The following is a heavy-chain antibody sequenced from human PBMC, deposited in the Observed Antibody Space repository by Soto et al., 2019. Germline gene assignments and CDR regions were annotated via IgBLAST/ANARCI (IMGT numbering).Heavy chain of an antibody. D-gene: IGHD5-12*01. CDR3: AEYSGYDSYAFDI. CDR2: INHSGST. J-gene: IGHJ3*02. CDR1: GGSFSGYY. V-gene: IGHV4-34*01. Sequence: SETLSLTCAVYGGSFSGYYWSWIRQPPGKGLEWIGEINHSGSTNYNPSLKSRVTISVDTSKNQFSLKLSSVTAADTAVYYCAEYSGYDSYAFDIWGQGTMVTVSS.